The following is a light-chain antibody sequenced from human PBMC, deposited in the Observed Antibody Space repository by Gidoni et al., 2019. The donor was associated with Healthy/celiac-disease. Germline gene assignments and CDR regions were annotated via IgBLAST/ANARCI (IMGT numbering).Light chain of an antibody. CDR3: QQYNNWLRRT. J-gene: IGKJ1*01. CDR2: GAS. CDR1: QNVSSN. Sequence: EIVMTQSPATLSVSPGERATLSCRASQNVSSNLAWYQQKPGQAPRLLIYGASTRATGIPARFSGSGSGTEFTLTISSLQSEDFAVYYCQQYNNWLRRTFGQGTKVEIK. V-gene: IGKV3-15*01.